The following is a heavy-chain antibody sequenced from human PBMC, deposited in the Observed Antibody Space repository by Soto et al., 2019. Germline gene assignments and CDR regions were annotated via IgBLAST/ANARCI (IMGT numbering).Heavy chain of an antibody. D-gene: IGHD2-2*01. CDR2: IYSGDST. CDR1: GFTVSSNY. Sequence: EVQLVESGGGLVQPGGSLRLSCAASGFTVSSNYMNWVRQAPGKGLEWVSIIYSGDSTNYADSVKGRFTISRDNSKNTLFLQMNSLRAEDTAVYYCACSRTSKRGDYWGQETLVTVSS. J-gene: IGHJ4*02. CDR3: ACSRTSKRGDY. V-gene: IGHV3-66*01.